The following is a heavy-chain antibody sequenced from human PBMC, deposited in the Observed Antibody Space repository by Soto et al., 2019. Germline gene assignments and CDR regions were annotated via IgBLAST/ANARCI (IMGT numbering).Heavy chain of an antibody. CDR3: ARDEVPSSNGLDR. V-gene: IGHV1-18*01. Sequence: ASVKVSCKASGYIFIKYGITWVRQAPGQGLEWMGWISGYNGNTKYADKLQGRVTMTTDTSTTTAYMELRSLRSDDTAVYYCARDEVPSSNGLDRWGQGTLVTVSS. J-gene: IGHJ5*02. CDR1: GYIFIKYG. D-gene: IGHD2-2*01. CDR2: ISGYNGNT.